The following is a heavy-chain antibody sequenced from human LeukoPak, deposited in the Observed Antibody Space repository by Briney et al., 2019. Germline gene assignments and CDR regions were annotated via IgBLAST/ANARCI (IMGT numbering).Heavy chain of an antibody. CDR1: GFTFSIYA. D-gene: IGHD1-26*01. CDR2: LNEDGGYT. V-gene: IGHV3-23*01. J-gene: IGHJ3*02. Sequence: GGSLRLSCAASGFTFSIYAMSWVRQAPGKGLAWVSGLNEDGGYTYYADSVKGRFTISRDNAKSTLYLQMNSLRGEDTAVYYCARAPGRNEAFDMWGQGTMVTVSS. CDR3: ARAPGRNEAFDM.